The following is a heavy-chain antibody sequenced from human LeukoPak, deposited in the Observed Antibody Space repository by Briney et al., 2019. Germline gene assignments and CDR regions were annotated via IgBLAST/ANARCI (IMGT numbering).Heavy chain of an antibody. J-gene: IGHJ4*02. D-gene: IGHD2-2*02. V-gene: IGHV3-23*01. CDR1: RFTFSSYA. CDR3: AKLEPSSIPHLSDFDY. CDR2: ISGSGGST. Sequence: PGGSLRLSCTASRFTFSSYALSWVRQAPGKGLEWVSAISGSGGSTYYADSVKGRFTISRDNSKNTLYLQMNSLRAEDTAVYYCAKLEPSSIPHLSDFDYWGQGTLVTVSS.